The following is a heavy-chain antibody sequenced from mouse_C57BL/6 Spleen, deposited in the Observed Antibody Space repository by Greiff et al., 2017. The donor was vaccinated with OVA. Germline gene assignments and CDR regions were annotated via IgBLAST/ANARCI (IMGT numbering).Heavy chain of an antibody. V-gene: IGHV1-80*01. CDR2: IYPGDGDT. Sequence: QVQLQQSGAELVKPGASVKISCKASGYAFSSYWMNWVKQRPGKGLEWIGQIYPGDGDTNYNGKFKGKATLTADKSSSTAYMQLSSLTSEDSAVYFCARGEDMAYFDYWGQGTTLTVSS. CDR1: GYAFSSYW. CDR3: ARGEDMAYFDY. D-gene: IGHD1-1*02. J-gene: IGHJ2*01.